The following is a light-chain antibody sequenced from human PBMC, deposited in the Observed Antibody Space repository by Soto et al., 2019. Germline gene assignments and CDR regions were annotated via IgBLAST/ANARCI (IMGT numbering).Light chain of an antibody. CDR3: AAWDGTLHGVV. J-gene: IGLJ3*02. CDR2: SDT. Sequence: QPVLTQPPSASGTPGQRVTISCSGSNSNIGTKTVHWYQQLPGTAPKLLIYSDTQRPSGVPDRFSGSKSGTSASLAISGLQSEDDADYYCAAWDGTLHGVVFGGGTKVTVL. V-gene: IGLV1-44*01. CDR1: NSNIGTKT.